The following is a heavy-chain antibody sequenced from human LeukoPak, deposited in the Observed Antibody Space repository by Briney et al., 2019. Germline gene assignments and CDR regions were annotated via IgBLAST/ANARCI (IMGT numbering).Heavy chain of an antibody. Sequence: SETLSLTCTVSGGSISSSTYSWGWIRQPPGTGLEWVGNIYYSGSTFYNPSLKSRVTISLYTSKHQFSLKLTSVTAADTAVYYCARGWDTSSFDPRASGDHWGQGTPVTVSS. CDR1: GGSISSSTYS. CDR3: ARGWDTSSFDPRASGDH. V-gene: IGHV4-39*07. CDR2: IYYSGST. D-gene: IGHD3-9*01. J-gene: IGHJ4*02.